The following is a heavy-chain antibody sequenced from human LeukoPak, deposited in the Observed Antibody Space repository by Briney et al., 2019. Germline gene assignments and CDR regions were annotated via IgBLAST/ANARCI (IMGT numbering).Heavy chain of an antibody. Sequence: ASVKVSCKASGYTFTSCGISWVRQAPGQGLEWMGWISAYNGNTNYAQKFQGRVTITADKSTSTAYMELSSLRSEDTAVYYCARKVPNDSSGYYYRGQFDPWGQGTLVTVSS. J-gene: IGHJ5*02. CDR1: GYTFTSCG. D-gene: IGHD3-22*01. CDR2: ISAYNGNT. CDR3: ARKVPNDSSGYYYRGQFDP. V-gene: IGHV1-18*01.